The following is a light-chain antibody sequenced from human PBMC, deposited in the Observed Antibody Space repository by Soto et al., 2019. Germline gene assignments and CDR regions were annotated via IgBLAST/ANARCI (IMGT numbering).Light chain of an antibody. Sequence: QSVPTQPPSASGTPGQRVTISCSGSSSNIGSNTVSWYQLLPGTAPKLLIYTNNQRPSGVPDRFSGSKSGTSASLAISGLQSEDEADYYCAAWDDSLNGVIFGGGTKLTVL. CDR2: TNN. J-gene: IGLJ2*01. CDR1: SSNIGSNT. V-gene: IGLV1-44*01. CDR3: AAWDDSLNGVI.